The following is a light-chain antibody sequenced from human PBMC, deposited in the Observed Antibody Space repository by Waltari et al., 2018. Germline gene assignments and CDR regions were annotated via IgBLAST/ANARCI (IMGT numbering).Light chain of an antibody. V-gene: IGLV2-14*01. CDR3: STYTSTWV. Sequence: QSALTQSASVSGSPGQSITISCTGTRSDFAVFNYGSWYQQHPGKAPQLMIYDVSKRPSGVSNRFSGSKSGNTASLTISGLQAEDEADYYCSTYTSTWVFGGGTKLTVL. CDR2: DVS. J-gene: IGLJ3*02. CDR1: RSDFAVFNY.